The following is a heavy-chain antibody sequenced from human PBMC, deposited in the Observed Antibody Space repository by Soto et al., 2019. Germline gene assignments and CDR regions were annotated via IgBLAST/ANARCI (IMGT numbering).Heavy chain of an antibody. CDR2: ISNSGST. Sequence: SETLSLTCTVSGGSVTSDEDYWTWIRHSPGKGLEWIGYISNSGSTGYNPSLKTRLSMSVDRSKNQFTLRLTSVTAADTAVYFCATESGSTYGYFDHWGQGTQVTVSS. CDR3: ATESGSTYGYFDH. CDR1: GGSVTSDEDY. J-gene: IGHJ4*02. D-gene: IGHD5-18*01. V-gene: IGHV4-30-4*01.